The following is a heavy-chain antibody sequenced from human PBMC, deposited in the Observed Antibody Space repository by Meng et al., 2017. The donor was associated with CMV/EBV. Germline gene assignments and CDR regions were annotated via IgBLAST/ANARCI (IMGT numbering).Heavy chain of an antibody. CDR3: ARGGERDSSGYRYGMDV. D-gene: IGHD3-22*01. J-gene: IGHJ6*02. Sequence: ASVKVFCKASGYTFTGYYMHWVRQAPGQGLEWMGWINPNSGGTNYAQKFQGRVTMTRDTSISTAYMELSRLRSDDTAVYYCARGGERDSSGYRYGMDVWGQGTTVTVSS. CDR2: INPNSGGT. CDR1: GYTFTGYY. V-gene: IGHV1-2*02.